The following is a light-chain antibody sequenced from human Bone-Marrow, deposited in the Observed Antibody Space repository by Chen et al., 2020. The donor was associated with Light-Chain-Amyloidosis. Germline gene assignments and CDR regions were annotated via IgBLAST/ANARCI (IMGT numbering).Light chain of an antibody. J-gene: IGKJ2*01. V-gene: IGKV1-5*01. CDR3: QQYYSYPYT. Sequence: DIQMTQSPSTLSASVGDSVTITCRAGQNINRWMAWYQQKPGKPPNLLIYDASTLEGGVPSRFSGSDSGTEFTLTNSGLQPDDFASYYCQQYYSYPYTFGPGTKLAIK. CDR2: DAS. CDR1: QNINRW.